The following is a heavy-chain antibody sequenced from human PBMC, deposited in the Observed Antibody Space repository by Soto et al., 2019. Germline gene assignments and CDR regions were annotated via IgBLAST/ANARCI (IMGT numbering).Heavy chain of an antibody. CDR2: INAGNGNT. CDR1: GYTFTSYA. D-gene: IGHD3-9*01. V-gene: IGHV1-3*01. Sequence: ASVKVSCKASGYTFTSYAMHWVRQAPGQRLEWMGWINAGNGNTKYSQKFQGRVTITRDTSASTAYMELSSLRSEDTAVYYCARDRDDILTGGYYYYYYYMDVWGKGTTVTVSS. J-gene: IGHJ6*03. CDR3: ARDRDDILTGGYYYYYYYMDV.